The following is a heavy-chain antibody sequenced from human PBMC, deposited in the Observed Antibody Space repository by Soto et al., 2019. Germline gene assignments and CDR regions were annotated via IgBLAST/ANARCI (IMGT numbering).Heavy chain of an antibody. CDR3: ASWDSGDYARFDY. Sequence: QVQLVQSGAEVKKSGASVKVSCKASGYTFTSHDINWVRQATGQGLEWMGWMNPNSGNTGYAQKFQGRVTMTRNTSISTAYRELRSRRSEDTAVYYCASWDSGDYARFDYWGQGTLVTVSS. J-gene: IGHJ4*02. D-gene: IGHD4-17*01. CDR1: GYTFTSHD. CDR2: MNPNSGNT. V-gene: IGHV1-8*01.